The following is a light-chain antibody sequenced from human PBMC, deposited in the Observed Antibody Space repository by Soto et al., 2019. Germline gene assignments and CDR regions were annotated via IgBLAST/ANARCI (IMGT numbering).Light chain of an antibody. J-gene: IGLJ1*01. V-gene: IGLV2-8*01. CDR2: EVS. CDR3: SSYSGTNYHYV. Sequence: QSVLTQPPSASGSFGQSVTISCTGTSSDVGGYNYVSWYQQHPGKAPKLMIYEVSERPSGVPDRFSGSKSGNTASLTVSGFQADDEADYYCSSYSGTNYHYVFGTGTKVTVL. CDR1: SSDVGGYNY.